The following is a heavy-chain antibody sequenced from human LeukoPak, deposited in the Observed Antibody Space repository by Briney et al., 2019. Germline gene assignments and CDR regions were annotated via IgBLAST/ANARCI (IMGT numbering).Heavy chain of an antibody. CDR2: INHSGST. CDR1: GGSFSGYY. Sequence: SETLSLTCAVYGGSFSGYYWSWMRQPPGKGLEWIGEINHSGSTNYNPSLKSRVTISVDTSKNQFSLKLSSVTAADTAVYYCASEYRSDSYFDLWGRGTLVTVSS. V-gene: IGHV4-34*01. J-gene: IGHJ2*01. CDR3: ASEYRSDSYFDL. D-gene: IGHD6-19*01.